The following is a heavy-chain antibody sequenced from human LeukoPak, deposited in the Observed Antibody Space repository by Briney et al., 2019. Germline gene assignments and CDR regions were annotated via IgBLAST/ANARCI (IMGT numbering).Heavy chain of an antibody. Sequence: GGSLRLSCASSGFTFSNYGMHWVRQAPGKGLEWVAYIRFDGSQKYYGDSVRGRFTISRDNSKNTMYLQMNSLRGEDTAVYYCARVQAGGYRTADYWGQGTLVTVSS. J-gene: IGHJ4*02. CDR1: GFTFSNYG. V-gene: IGHV3-30*02. D-gene: IGHD6-13*01. CDR2: IRFDGSQK. CDR3: ARVQAGGYRTADY.